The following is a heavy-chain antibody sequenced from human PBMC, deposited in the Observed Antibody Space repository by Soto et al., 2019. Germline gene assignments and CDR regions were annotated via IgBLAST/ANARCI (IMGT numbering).Heavy chain of an antibody. J-gene: IGHJ4*02. CDR2: IYPGDSDT. V-gene: IGHV5-51*01. CDR1: GYSFTSYW. CDR3: ARQIYCSSTSCYDFDY. D-gene: IGHD2-2*01. Sequence: PGESLKISCKGSGYSFTSYWIGWVRQMPGKGLEWMGIIYPGDSDTRYSPSFQGQVTISADKPISTAYLQWSSLKASDTAMYYCARQIYCSSTSCYDFDYWGQGTLVTVSS.